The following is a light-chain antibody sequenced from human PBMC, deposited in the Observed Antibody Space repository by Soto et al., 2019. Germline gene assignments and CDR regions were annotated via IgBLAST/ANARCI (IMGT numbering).Light chain of an antibody. CDR1: SSDVVGYRY. V-gene: IGLV2-14*01. CDR2: DVS. Sequence: QSALTQTASVSGSPGQSITISCTGTSSDVVGYRYVSWYQQHPGKVPKLIIYDVSNRPSGISYRFSASKSANTASLTISGLQAEDEADYYCSSYKSTSAYVVFGGGTKLTVL. CDR3: SSYKSTSAYVV. J-gene: IGLJ2*01.